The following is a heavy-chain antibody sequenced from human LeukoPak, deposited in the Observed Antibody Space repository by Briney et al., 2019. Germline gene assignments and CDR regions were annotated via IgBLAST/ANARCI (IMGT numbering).Heavy chain of an antibody. CDR1: GYSFTSYW. CDR2: IYPGDSDT. D-gene: IGHD4-23*01. J-gene: IGHJ3*02. Sequence: KGGESLKISCKGSGYSFTSYWIGWVRQLPGKGLEWMGIIYPGDSDTRYSPSFQGQVTISADKSISTAYLQWSSLKASDTAMYYCARHRYYGGSADDAFDIWGQGTMVTVSS. V-gene: IGHV5-51*01. CDR3: ARHRYYGGSADDAFDI.